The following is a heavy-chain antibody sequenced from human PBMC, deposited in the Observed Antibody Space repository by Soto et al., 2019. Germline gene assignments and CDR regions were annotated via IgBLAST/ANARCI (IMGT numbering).Heavy chain of an antibody. CDR1: GGSISSYY. CDR3: AREARTYYYDSRGYRQYYFDY. D-gene: IGHD3-22*01. J-gene: IGHJ4*02. V-gene: IGHV4-59*01. CDR2: IYYSGST. Sequence: SETLSLTCTVSGGSISSYYWSWIRQPPGKGLEWIGYIYYSGSTNYNPSLKSRVTISVDTSKNQFSLKLSSVTAADTAVYYCAREARTYYYDSRGYRQYYFDYWGQGTLVTVSS.